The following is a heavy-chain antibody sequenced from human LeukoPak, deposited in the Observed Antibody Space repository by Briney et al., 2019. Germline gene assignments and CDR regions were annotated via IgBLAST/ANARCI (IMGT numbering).Heavy chain of an antibody. J-gene: IGHJ3*01. CDR2: IEQFGNEK. D-gene: IGHD3-10*01. Sequence: GGSLRLSCAASGFTFNLHWMIWVRQAPGKGLEWVANIEQFGNEKNYVDSVKGRFTISRDNVERSVSLEMNNLRAEDTAMYYCARGPRYRGDAFDGWGQGTMVIVSS. CDR3: ARGPRYRGDAFDG. V-gene: IGHV3-7*01. CDR1: GFTFNLHW.